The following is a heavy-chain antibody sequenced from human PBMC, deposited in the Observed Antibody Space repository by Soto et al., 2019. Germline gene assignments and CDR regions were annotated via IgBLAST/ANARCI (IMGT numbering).Heavy chain of an antibody. CDR2: FFSDVER. J-gene: IGHJ6*01. Sequence: SGPRLVIPTETLTLTCYISGFPLTTGSMGVSWIGQAQGKALEWLENFFSDVERSYSPSLKRRLTLSSASSGTQVILSMTDMGPADAATYFCARVNSDSSSHCYGLDAWRQG. CDR3: ARVNSDSSSHCYGLDA. CDR1: GFPLTTGSMG. V-gene: IGHV2-26*03. D-gene: IGHD6-6*01.